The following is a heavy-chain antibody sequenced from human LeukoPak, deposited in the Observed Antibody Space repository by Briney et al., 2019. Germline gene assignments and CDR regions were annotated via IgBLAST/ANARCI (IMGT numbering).Heavy chain of an antibody. V-gene: IGHV4-34*01. Sequence: SETLSLTCAVYGGSFSGYYWSWIRQPPGKGLEWIGEINHSGSTNYIPSLKSRVTISVDTSKNQFSLKLSSVTAADTAVYYCARRLGGYSYGYRSYFDYWGQGTLVTVSS. CDR1: GGSFSGYY. CDR3: ARRLGGYSYGYRSYFDY. D-gene: IGHD5-18*01. CDR2: INHSGST. J-gene: IGHJ4*02.